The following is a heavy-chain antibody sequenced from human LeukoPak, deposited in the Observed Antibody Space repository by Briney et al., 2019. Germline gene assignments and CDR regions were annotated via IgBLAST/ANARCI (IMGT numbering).Heavy chain of an antibody. J-gene: IGHJ4*02. Sequence: GGSLRLSCAASGFTFSIYSMNWVREAPGKGLEWVSSISGSSSYIYYADSVKGRFTISRDNAKNSLYLQMNSLRAEDTAVYYCARGGDSSGYYYLWGQGTLVTVSS. V-gene: IGHV3-21*01. D-gene: IGHD3-22*01. CDR2: ISGSSSYI. CDR1: GFTFSIYS. CDR3: ARGGDSSGYYYL.